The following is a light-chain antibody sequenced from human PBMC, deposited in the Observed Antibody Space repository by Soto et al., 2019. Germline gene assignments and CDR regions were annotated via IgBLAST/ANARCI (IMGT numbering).Light chain of an antibody. CDR3: QDYGTSAPWT. J-gene: IGKJ1*01. CDR1: QNIRGTE. V-gene: IGKV3-20*01. CDR2: RGS. Sequence: EVVLTQSPGTLSLSPGERATLSCRASQNIRGTEIAWYQQKPGQAPRLLIYRGSSRATGIPDRFSGRGSGTDFTLTISRLEPEDFAVYYCQDYGTSAPWTFGQGTKVEIK.